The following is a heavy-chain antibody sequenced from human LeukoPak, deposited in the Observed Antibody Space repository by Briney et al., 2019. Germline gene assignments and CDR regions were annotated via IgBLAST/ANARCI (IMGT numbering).Heavy chain of an antibody. CDR3: ARGYGDFKYYFDY. D-gene: IGHD4-17*01. Sequence: GGSLRLSCAASGFTFSSYAMHWVRQAPGKGLEYVSAMSSNGGSTYYANSVKGRFTISRDNSKNTLYLQMGSLRAEDMAVYYCARGYGDFKYYFDYWGQGTLVTVSS. CDR2: MSSNGGST. CDR1: GFTFSSYA. J-gene: IGHJ4*02. V-gene: IGHV3-64*01.